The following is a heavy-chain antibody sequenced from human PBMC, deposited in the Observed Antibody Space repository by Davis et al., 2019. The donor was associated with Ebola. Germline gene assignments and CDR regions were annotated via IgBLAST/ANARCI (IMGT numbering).Heavy chain of an antibody. CDR3: ARSGVRGYYNGMDV. CDR2: MNPNSGNT. J-gene: IGHJ6*02. Sequence: AASVKVSCKASVYAFTSYDINWVRQATGQGLEWMGWMNPNSGNTGYVERFQGRVTMSRNTSISTAYMELSSLRSEDTAVYYCARSGVRGYYNGMDVWGQGTTVTVSS. CDR1: VYAFTSYD. V-gene: IGHV1-8*01. D-gene: IGHD1-14*01.